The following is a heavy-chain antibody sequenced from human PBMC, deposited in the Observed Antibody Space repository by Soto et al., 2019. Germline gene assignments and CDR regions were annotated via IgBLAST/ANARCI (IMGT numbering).Heavy chain of an antibody. CDR3: ARLPLKGPGAFDI. CDR2: IIPIFGTA. J-gene: IGHJ3*02. Sequence: SVKVSCKASGGTFSSYAISWVRQAPGQGLEWMGGIIPIFGTADYAQKFQGRVTITADESTSTAYMELSSLRSEDTAVYYCARLPLKGPGAFDIWGQGTMVTV. V-gene: IGHV1-69*13. CDR1: GGTFSSYA.